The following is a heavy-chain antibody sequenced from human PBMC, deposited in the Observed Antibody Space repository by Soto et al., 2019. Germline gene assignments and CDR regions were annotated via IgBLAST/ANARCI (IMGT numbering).Heavy chain of an antibody. J-gene: IGHJ6*02. Sequence: KPSETLSLTCPVSGGSISSVGHYWTWIRQQPGKGLEWIGYIYYSGSTDYNPSLKSRVTISVDRSKNQFSLNLSSVTAADTAIYYCARESGGYDSSTRYGLDVWGQGTTVTVSS. CDR1: GGSISSVGHY. CDR2: IYYSGST. CDR3: ARESGGYDSSTRYGLDV. V-gene: IGHV4-31*03. D-gene: IGHD6-25*01.